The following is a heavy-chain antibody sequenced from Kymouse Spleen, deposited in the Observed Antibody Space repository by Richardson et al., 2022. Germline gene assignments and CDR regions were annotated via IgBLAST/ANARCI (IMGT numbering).Heavy chain of an antibody. D-gene: IGHD3-10*01. V-gene: IGHV3-30*18. CDR3: AKERDYYGSGSYDY. J-gene: IGHJ4*02. CDR1: GFTFSSYG. Sequence: QVQLVESGGGVVQPGRSLRLSCAASGFTFSSYGMHWVRQAPGKGLEWVAVISYDGSNKYYADSVKGRFTISRDNSKNTLYLQMNSLRAEDTAVYYCAKERDYYGSGSYDYWGQGTLVTVSS. CDR2: ISYDGSNK.